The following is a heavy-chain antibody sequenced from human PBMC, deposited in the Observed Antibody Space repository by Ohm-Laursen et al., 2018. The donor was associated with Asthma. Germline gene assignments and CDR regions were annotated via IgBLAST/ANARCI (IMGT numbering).Heavy chain of an antibody. CDR3: ARTNFLDY. Sequence: SLRLSCAASGFTFSSYSMNWVRQAPGKGLEWVSTISDSGGNRYIADSVKGRFTISRDNSKNTLYLQMNGLRVEDTAIYYCARTNFLDYWGQGTLVTVSS. CDR2: ISDSGGNR. V-gene: IGHV3-23*01. J-gene: IGHJ4*02. CDR1: GFTFSSYS.